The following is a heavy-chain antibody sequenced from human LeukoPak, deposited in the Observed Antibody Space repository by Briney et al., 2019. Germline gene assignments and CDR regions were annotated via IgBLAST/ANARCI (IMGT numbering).Heavy chain of an antibody. D-gene: IGHD6-13*01. CDR2: IIPIFGTA. J-gene: IGHJ2*01. Sequence: ASVKVSCKASGYTFTSYYMHWVRQAPGQGLEWMGGIIPIFGTANYAQKFQGRVTITADESTSTAYMELSSLRSEDTAVYYCARAPQGYSSSWLYWYFDLWGRGTLVTVSS. CDR3: ARAPQGYSSSWLYWYFDL. V-gene: IGHV1-69*13. CDR1: GYTFTSYY.